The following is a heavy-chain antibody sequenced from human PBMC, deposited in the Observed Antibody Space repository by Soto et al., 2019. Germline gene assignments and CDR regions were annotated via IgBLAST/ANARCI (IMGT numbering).Heavy chain of an antibody. CDR2: IVPIFGTS. D-gene: IGHD5-18*01. V-gene: IGHV1-69*06. J-gene: IGHJ4*02. CDR3: AREGGYSYGYDY. CDR1: GGTFSSYA. Sequence: SVKVSCKASGGTFSSYAISWVRQAPGQGLEWMGGIVPIFGTSNYAQKFQGRVTITADKSTSTAYMELSSLRSEDTAVYYCAREGGYSYGYDYWGQGTLVTVSS.